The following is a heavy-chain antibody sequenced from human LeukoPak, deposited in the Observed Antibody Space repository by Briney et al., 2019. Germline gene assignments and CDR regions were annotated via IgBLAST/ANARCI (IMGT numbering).Heavy chain of an antibody. CDR3: ARGIFGVASSYYFDF. Sequence: SETLSLTCTVSGGSISSHYWSWIRQPPGKGLEWIGHIYYSGSTNYNPFLRSRVTISIDTSKNQLSLKLSSVTAADTAVYYCARGIFGVASSYYFDFWGQGTLVTVSS. D-gene: IGHD3-3*01. J-gene: IGHJ4*02. V-gene: IGHV4-59*11. CDR1: GGSISSHY. CDR2: IYYSGST.